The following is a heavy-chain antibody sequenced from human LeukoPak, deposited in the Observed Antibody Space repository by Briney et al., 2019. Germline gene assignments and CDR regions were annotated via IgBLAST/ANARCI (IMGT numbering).Heavy chain of an antibody. V-gene: IGHV3-74*01. CDR2: INTDGSST. Sequence: GGSLRLSCAASGFTFSSYGMHWVRQAPGKGLVWVSRINTDGSSTNYADSVKGRFTISRDNAKNTLYLQMNSLRAEDTAVYYCASPKRGGAFDMWGQGTVVTVSS. CDR3: ASPKRGGAFDM. J-gene: IGHJ3*02. CDR1: GFTFSSYG. D-gene: IGHD2-15*01.